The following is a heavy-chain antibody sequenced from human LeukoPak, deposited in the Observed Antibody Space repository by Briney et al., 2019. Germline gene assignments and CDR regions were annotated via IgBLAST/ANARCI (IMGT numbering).Heavy chain of an antibody. J-gene: IGHJ4*02. D-gene: IGHD6-13*01. V-gene: IGHV4-34*01. CDR1: GGSFSGYY. Sequence: PSETLSLTCAVYGGSFSGYYWSWIRQPPGKGLEWIGEINHSGSTNYNPSLKSRVTISVDTSMNQFSLKLSSVTAADTAVYYCARDLGYSSSGDYWGQGTLVTVSS. CDR3: ARDLGYSSSGDY. CDR2: INHSGST.